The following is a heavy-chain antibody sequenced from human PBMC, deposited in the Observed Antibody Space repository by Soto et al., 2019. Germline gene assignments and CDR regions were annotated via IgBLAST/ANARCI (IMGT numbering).Heavy chain of an antibody. Sequence: QVQLVESGGGVVQPGRSLRLSCAASGFTFSSYAMHWVRQAPGKGLEWVAVISYDGSNKYYADSVKGRVTISRDNSKNTLYLQMNSLRAEDTAVYYCARDYDDSSGSLDYWCQGTLVTVSS. D-gene: IGHD3-22*01. CDR3: ARDYDDSSGSLDY. J-gene: IGHJ4*02. V-gene: IGHV3-30-3*01. CDR1: GFTFSSYA. CDR2: ISYDGSNK.